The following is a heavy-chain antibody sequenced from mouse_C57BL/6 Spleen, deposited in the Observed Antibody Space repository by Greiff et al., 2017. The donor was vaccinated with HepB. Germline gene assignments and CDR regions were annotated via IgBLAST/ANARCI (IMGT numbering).Heavy chain of an antibody. CDR3: ARGGVVALDFDY. CDR1: GYTFTSYT. Sequence: VQLQQSGAELARPGASVKMSCKASGYTFTSYTMHWVKQRPGQGLEWIGYINPSSGYTKYNQKFKDKATFTADKSSSTAYMQLSSLTSEDSAVYYCARGGVVALDFDYWGQGTTLTVSS. V-gene: IGHV1-4*01. D-gene: IGHD1-1*01. J-gene: IGHJ2*01. CDR2: INPSSGYT.